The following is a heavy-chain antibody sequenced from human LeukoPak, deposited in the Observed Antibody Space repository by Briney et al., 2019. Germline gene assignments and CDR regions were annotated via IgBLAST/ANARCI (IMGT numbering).Heavy chain of an antibody. CDR3: ARDPQYIAAAGVHAFDI. D-gene: IGHD6-13*01. CDR1: GYTFTSYA. V-gene: IGHV1-69*13. Sequence: SVKVSCKASGYTFTSYAISWVRQAPGQGLEWMGGIIPIFGTANYAQKFQGRVTITADESTSTAYMELSSLRSEDTAVYYCARDPQYIAAAGVHAFDIWGQGTMVTVSS. J-gene: IGHJ3*02. CDR2: IIPIFGTA.